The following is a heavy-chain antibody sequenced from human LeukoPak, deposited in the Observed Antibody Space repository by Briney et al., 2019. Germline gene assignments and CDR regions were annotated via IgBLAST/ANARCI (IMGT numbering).Heavy chain of an antibody. CDR1: GYTFTSYY. J-gene: IGHJ6*03. Sequence: ASVKVSCKASGYTFTSYYMHWVRQAPGQGLEWMGWISAYNGNTNYAQKLQGRVTMTTDTSTSTAYMELRSLRSDDTAVYYCARRAAAGSDYYYYYYMDVWGKGTTVTVSS. CDR3: ARRAAAGSDYYYYYYMDV. D-gene: IGHD6-13*01. CDR2: ISAYNGNT. V-gene: IGHV1-18*04.